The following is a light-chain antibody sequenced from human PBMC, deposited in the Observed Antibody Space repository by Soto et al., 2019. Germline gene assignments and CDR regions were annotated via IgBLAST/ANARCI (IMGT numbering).Light chain of an antibody. CDR3: QQANSSPWT. J-gene: IGKJ1*01. Sequence: EIVLIQSPATLSLSPGESATLSCRASQSVSSSLAWYQQKNGQAPRILIYLASNRDAGVPARFSGSGSGTEFTLTISRLQPEDFSTYYCQQANSSPWTFGQGTKVDIK. CDR1: QSVSSS. CDR2: LAS. V-gene: IGKV3-11*01.